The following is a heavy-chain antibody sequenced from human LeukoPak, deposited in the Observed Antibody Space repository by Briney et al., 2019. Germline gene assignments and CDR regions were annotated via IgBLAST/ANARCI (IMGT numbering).Heavy chain of an antibody. D-gene: IGHD4-23*01. CDR1: GYTFTGYY. V-gene: IGHV1-2*02. CDR2: INPNSGGT. J-gene: IGHJ5*02. CDR3: ARPYLRGTVVNNWFDP. Sequence: GASVKVSCKASGYTFTGYYMHWVRQAPGQGLEWMGWINPNSGGTNYAQKFQGRVTMTRDTSISTAYRELSRLRSDDTAVYYCARPYLRGTVVNNWFDPWGQGTLVTVSS.